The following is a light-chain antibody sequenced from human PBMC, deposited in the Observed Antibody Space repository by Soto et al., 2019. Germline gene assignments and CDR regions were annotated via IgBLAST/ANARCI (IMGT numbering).Light chain of an antibody. CDR3: RSYTSSSTLV. CDR2: DVS. V-gene: IGLV2-14*01. Sequence: QSALTQPASVSGSPGQSITISCPGTSSDVGGSNYVSSYQQHPGKAPKLMIHDVSNRPSGVSNRFSGSKSGNTASLTISGLQAEDEADYYCRSYTSSSTLVFGGGTKLTVL. J-gene: IGLJ2*01. CDR1: SSDVGGSNY.